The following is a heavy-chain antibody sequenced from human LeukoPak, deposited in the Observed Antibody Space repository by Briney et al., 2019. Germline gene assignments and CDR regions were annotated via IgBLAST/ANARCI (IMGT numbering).Heavy chain of an antibody. CDR1: GFTFSSYS. V-gene: IGHV3-21*01. CDR2: ISSSSSYI. D-gene: IGHD5-18*01. Sequence: GGSLRLSCAASGFTFSSYSMNWVRQAPGKGLEWVSAISSSSSYIYYADSVKGRFTISRDNARNSLYLQMNSLRAEDTAMYYCAREGATAAPYWGQGTLVTVSS. J-gene: IGHJ4*02. CDR3: AREGATAAPY.